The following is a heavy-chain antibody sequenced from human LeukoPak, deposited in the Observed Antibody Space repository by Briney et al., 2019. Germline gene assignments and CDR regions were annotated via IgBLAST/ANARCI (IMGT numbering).Heavy chain of an antibody. J-gene: IGHJ2*01. V-gene: IGHV3-74*01. CDR3: AKRAGYNFDWYFDL. CDR1: GFTFSSYW. Sequence: PGGSLRLSCAASGFTFSSYWMHWVRQAPGKGLVWVSRINSDGSSTSYADSVKGRFTISRDNAENTLYLQMNSLRAEDTALYYCAKRAGYNFDWYFDLWGRGTLVTVSS. D-gene: IGHD5-24*01. CDR2: INSDGSST.